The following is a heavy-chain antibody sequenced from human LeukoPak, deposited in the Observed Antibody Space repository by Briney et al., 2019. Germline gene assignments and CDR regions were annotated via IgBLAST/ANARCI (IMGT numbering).Heavy chain of an antibody. CDR1: GFTFSSYS. J-gene: IGHJ4*02. CDR2: ISSSSSYI. V-gene: IGHV3-21*01. CDR3: ARGTMFPYYFDY. Sequence: GGSLRLSCAASGFTFSSYSMKWVRQAPGKGLEWVSFISSSSSYIYYRDSVKGRFTISRDNARHSLYLQMNSLRAEDTAVYYCARGTMFPYYFDYWGQGTLVTVSS. D-gene: IGHD3-10*02.